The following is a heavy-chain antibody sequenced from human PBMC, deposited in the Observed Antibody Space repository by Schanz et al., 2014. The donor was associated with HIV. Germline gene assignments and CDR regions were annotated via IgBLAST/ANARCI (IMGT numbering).Heavy chain of an antibody. V-gene: IGHV3-30*03. CDR3: ARVANWDYYGMDV. CDR2: ISYDGSNK. CDR1: GFTFSSFS. J-gene: IGHJ6*02. D-gene: IGHD3-16*01. Sequence: VQVVESGGGLVKPGGSLRLSCAASGFTFSSFSMNWVRQAPGKGLEWVAFISYDGSNKYYADSVKGRFTISRDNSKNTLYLQMNSLRAEDTAVYYCARVANWDYYGMDVWGRGTTVIVSS.